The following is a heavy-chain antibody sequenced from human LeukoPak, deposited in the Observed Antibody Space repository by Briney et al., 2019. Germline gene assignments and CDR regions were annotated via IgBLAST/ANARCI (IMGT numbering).Heavy chain of an antibody. CDR3: ARDFVGPWDH. CDR2: IYYSGST. Sequence: SETLSLTCTVSGGSVSSGSYYWSWIRQPPGKGLEWIGYIYYSGSTNYNPSLKSRVTISVDTSKNQFSLKLSSVTAADTAVYYCARDFVGPWDHWGQGTLVTVSS. V-gene: IGHV4-61*01. J-gene: IGHJ4*02. CDR1: GGSVSSGSYY.